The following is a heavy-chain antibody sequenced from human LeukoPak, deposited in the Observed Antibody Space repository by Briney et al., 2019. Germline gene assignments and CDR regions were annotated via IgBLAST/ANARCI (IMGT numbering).Heavy chain of an antibody. Sequence: XETXSXXXTVSSGSISSFYXIWIRQSPGKGLEWIGYIYYTGSTSYNPSLKGRVTISIETSKNQFSLKLSSVTTADTAVYYCARGSLWYFDLWGRGTLVTVSS. CDR1: SGSISSFY. J-gene: IGHJ2*01. V-gene: IGHV4-59*01. CDR3: ARGSLWYFDL. D-gene: IGHD1-26*01. CDR2: IYYTGST.